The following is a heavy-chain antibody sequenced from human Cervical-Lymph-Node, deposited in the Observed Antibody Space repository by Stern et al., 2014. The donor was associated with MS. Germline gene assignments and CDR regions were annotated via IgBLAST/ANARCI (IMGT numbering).Heavy chain of an antibody. V-gene: IGHV3-30*03. Sequence: MQLVESGGAVVQPGRSLRLSCAASGFTFSSYGMHLVRQAPGKGLEWVTVISYDGNHKSYAASVKGRFTISRDNSKNTLHLQMNSVTPDDTAIYYCARDYEDTSMLFDHWGQGTLVTVSS. CDR1: GFTFSSYG. D-gene: IGHD2-8*01. J-gene: IGHJ4*02. CDR2: ISYDGNHK. CDR3: ARDYEDTSMLFDH.